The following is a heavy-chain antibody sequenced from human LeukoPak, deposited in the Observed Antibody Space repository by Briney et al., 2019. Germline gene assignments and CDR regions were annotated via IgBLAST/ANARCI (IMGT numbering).Heavy chain of an antibody. CDR1: GGSISSSSYY. CDR3: AGEGCSSTSCYTPFDY. D-gene: IGHD2-2*02. CDR2: IYYSGST. V-gene: IGHV4-39*02. J-gene: IGHJ4*02. Sequence: SETLSLTCTVSGGSISSSSYYWGWIRQPPGKGLEWIGSIYYSGSTYYNPSLKSRVTISVDTSKNQFSLKLSSVTAADTAVYYCAGEGCSSTSCYTPFDYWGQGTLVTVSP.